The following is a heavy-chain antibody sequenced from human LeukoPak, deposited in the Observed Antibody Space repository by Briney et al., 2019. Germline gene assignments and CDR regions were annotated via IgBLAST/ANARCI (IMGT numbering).Heavy chain of an antibody. CDR2: IYYSGST. CDR3: ARGRGYFDY. V-gene: IGHV4-59*08. CDR1: GGSISSYY. Sequence: SETLSLTCTVSGGSISSYYWSWIRQPPGKGLEWIGYIYYSGSTNYNPSLKSRVTISVDTSKNQFSLKLSSVTAADTAVYYCARGRGYFDYWGQGTLVTVSS. J-gene: IGHJ4*02.